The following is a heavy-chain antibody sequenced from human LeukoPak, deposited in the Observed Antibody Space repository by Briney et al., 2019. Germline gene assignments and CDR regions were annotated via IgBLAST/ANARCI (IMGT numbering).Heavy chain of an antibody. V-gene: IGHV4-34*01. CDR3: ARGNYGPRLGN. CDR1: GASFSDYY. CDR2: ISHTGST. Sequence: SETLSLTCAVYGASFSDYYWSWTRQSPEKGLEWIGEISHTGSTTNNPSLNSRVIMSVDTSKNQFSLRLSSVTAADTAVYYCARGNYGPRLGNWGPGTLVTVSS. D-gene: IGHD3-16*01. J-gene: IGHJ4*02.